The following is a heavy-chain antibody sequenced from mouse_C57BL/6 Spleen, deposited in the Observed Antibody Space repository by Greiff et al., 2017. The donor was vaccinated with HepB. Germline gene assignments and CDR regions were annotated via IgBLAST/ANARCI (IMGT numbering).Heavy chain of an antibody. V-gene: IGHV1-62-2*01. Sequence: VQLQQSGAELVKPGASVKLSCKASGYTFTEYTIHWVKQRSGQGLEWIGWIYPGSGSLKYNEKFKDKATLTADKSSSTADMELSSMTSEDSAVFFWARHERYYYGSSYPAWFAYWGQGTLVTVSA. CDR3: ARHERYYYGSSYPAWFAY. J-gene: IGHJ3*01. CDR1: GYTFTEYT. D-gene: IGHD1-1*01. CDR2: IYPGSGSL.